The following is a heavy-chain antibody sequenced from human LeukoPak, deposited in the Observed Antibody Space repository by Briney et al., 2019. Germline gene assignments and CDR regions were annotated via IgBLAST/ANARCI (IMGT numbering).Heavy chain of an antibody. CDR1: GASVSDYY. V-gene: IGHV4-59*02. Sequence: SETLSLTCTVSGASVSDYYWSWIRQSPGKGPEWLGYISNSGNTKYNPSLKSRVTYSVDTSKNQFSLELSSVTAADTAVYYCARVRSSISARSVFDPWGQGTLVTVSS. D-gene: IGHD4-4*01. J-gene: IGHJ5*02. CDR2: ISNSGNT. CDR3: ARVRSSISARSVFDP.